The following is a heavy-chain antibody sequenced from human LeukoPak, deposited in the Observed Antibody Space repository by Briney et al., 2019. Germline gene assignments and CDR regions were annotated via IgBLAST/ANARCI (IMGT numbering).Heavy chain of an antibody. CDR1: GYTFSDYY. CDR2: INPNSGVT. Sequence: ASVKVSCKASGYTFSDYYIHWVRQAPGQGLEWMGRINPNSGVTNYAKNFQGRVTITRDTSISTASMGLSSLRSDDTAVYYCARQSEPKGDYWGQGTLVTVSS. CDR3: ARQSEPKGDY. J-gene: IGHJ4*02. V-gene: IGHV1-2*06.